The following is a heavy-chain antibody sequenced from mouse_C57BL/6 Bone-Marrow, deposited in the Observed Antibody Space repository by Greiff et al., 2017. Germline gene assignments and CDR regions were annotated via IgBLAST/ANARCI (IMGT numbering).Heavy chain of an antibody. CDR3: ARRRGYFDV. V-gene: IGHV5-9*01. Sequence: EVMLVESGGGLVNPGGSLKLSCAASGFTFSSYTMSWVRQTPEKRLEWVATISGGGGNTYYPDSVKGRFTISRDNAKNTLYLQMSSLRSEDTAWYYCARRRGYFDVWGTGTTVTVSS. CDR1: GFTFSSYT. CDR2: ISGGGGNT. J-gene: IGHJ1*03.